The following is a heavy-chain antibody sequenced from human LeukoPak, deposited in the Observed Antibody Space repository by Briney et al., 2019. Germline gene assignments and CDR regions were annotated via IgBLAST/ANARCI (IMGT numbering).Heavy chain of an antibody. V-gene: IGHV3-30*02. Sequence: GESLRLSCAASGFTFSSYGMHWVRQAPGRGLEWVAFIRHDGSNKYYADSVKGRFTISRDNSKNTLYLQMNSLRAEDTAVYYCAKDFITMVRGGWGQGTLVTVSS. CDR2: IRHDGSNK. CDR3: AKDFITMVRGG. J-gene: IGHJ4*02. D-gene: IGHD3-10*01. CDR1: GFTFSSYG.